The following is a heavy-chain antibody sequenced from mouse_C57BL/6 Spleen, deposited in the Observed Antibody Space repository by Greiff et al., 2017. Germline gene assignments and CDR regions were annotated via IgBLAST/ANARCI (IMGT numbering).Heavy chain of an antibody. D-gene: IGHD1-1*01. Sequence: QVQLQQSGAELVKPGASVKVSCKASGYTFTSYWMHWVKQRPGQGLEWIGRIHPSDSDTNYNQKFKGKATLTVDQSSSTADMQLSSLTTEDSAVDYWAIRILDGSSYYYAIDYWGQGTSVTVSS. V-gene: IGHV1-74*01. CDR1: GYTFTSYW. CDR3: AIRILDGSSYYYAIDY. CDR2: IHPSDSDT. J-gene: IGHJ4*01.